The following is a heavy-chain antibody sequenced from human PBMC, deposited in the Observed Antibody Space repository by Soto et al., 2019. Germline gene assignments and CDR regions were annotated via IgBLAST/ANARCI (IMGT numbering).Heavy chain of an antibody. CDR1: VFIFNNYA. Sequence: GGSLRLSCTASVFIFNNYAMHWVRQPPGRGLEWVAVISYDGTDKYYADFVKGRITVSRDNSKSTLYLQIDSLRPEDTAVFYCTRDAARFGESDYFDYWGQGTQVTSPQ. CDR3: TRDAARFGESDYFDY. J-gene: IGHJ4*02. CDR2: ISYDGTDK. D-gene: IGHD3-10*02. V-gene: IGHV3-30-3*01.